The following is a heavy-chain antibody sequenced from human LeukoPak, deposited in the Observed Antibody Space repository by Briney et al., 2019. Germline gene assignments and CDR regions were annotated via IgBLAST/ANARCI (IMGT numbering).Heavy chain of an antibody. CDR3: ARGGDGYNYNGVDY. Sequence: GGSLRLSCAASGFTFSSYGMHWVRQAPGKGLEWVAFIRYDGSNKYYADSVKGRFTISRDDAKNTLYLQMNSLRAEDTAVYYCARGGDGYNYNGVDYWGQGTLVTVSS. CDR1: GFTFSSYG. D-gene: IGHD5-24*01. J-gene: IGHJ4*02. CDR2: IRYDGSNK. V-gene: IGHV3-30*02.